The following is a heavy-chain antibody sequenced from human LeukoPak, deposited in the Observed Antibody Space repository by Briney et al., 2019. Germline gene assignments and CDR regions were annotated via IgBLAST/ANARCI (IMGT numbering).Heavy chain of an antibody. Sequence: GGSLRLSCVGSRFTFSSYGMHWVRQAPGEGLEWVAFIPSDGSNKYYADSVKGRFTISRDNSKNTLYLQMNSLRAEDTAVYYCAKGSSSEYWGQGTLVTVSS. CDR3: AKGSSSEY. D-gene: IGHD6-13*01. CDR1: RFTFSSYG. CDR2: IPSDGSNK. J-gene: IGHJ4*02. V-gene: IGHV3-30*02.